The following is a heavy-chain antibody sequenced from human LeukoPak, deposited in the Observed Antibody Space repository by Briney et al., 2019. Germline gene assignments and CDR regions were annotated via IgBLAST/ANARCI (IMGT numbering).Heavy chain of an antibody. CDR2: ISYDGSNK. J-gene: IGHJ4*02. V-gene: IGHV3-30*18. Sequence: GGSLRLSCAASGFTFSSYGMHWVRQAPGKGLEWVAVISYDGSNKYYADSVKGRFTNSRDNSKNTLYLQMNSLRAEDTAVYYCAKLSHGLDYWGQGTLVTVSS. CDR3: AKLSHGLDY. CDR1: GFTFSSYG.